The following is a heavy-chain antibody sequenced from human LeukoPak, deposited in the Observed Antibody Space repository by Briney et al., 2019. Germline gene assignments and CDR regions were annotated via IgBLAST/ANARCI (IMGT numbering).Heavy chain of an antibody. CDR3: ARDRGGYTYSHDY. CDR2: INHSGST. D-gene: IGHD5-18*01. CDR1: GGSFSGYY. Sequence: SETLSLTCAVYGGSFSGYYWSWIRQPPGKGLEWIGEINHSGSTNYNPSLKSRVTISMDESKNQLSLKLNFVTAADTAVYYCARDRGGYTYSHDYWGQGTLVTVSS. J-gene: IGHJ4*02. V-gene: IGHV4-34*01.